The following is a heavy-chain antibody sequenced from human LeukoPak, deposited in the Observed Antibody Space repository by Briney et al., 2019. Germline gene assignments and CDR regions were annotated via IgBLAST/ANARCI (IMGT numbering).Heavy chain of an antibody. CDR3: ARGRTYDYVWGSYRWYSFDY. Sequence: PGGSLRLSCAASGFTFSSYSMNWVRHAPGKGLELVSSISSSSSYIYYADSVKGRFTISRDNAKNSLYLQMNSLRAEDTAVYYCARGRTYDYVWGSYRWYSFDYWGQGTLVTVSS. CDR2: ISSSSSYI. V-gene: IGHV3-21*01. CDR1: GFTFSSYS. D-gene: IGHD3-16*02. J-gene: IGHJ4*02.